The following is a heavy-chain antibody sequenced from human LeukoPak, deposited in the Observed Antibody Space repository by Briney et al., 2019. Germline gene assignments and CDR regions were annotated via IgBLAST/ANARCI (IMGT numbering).Heavy chain of an antibody. Sequence: GGSLRLSCSASGFTFSNYNIHWVRQAPGKGLEYVSAITADGGATFYADSVKGRFTISRDNFKNTVALQMSNLRVEDTAVYFCPHSPRITTSYPWGQGTLVTVSS. CDR3: PHSPRITTSYP. CDR2: ITADGGAT. D-gene: IGHD1-14*01. J-gene: IGHJ5*02. CDR1: GFTFSNYN. V-gene: IGHV3-64D*08.